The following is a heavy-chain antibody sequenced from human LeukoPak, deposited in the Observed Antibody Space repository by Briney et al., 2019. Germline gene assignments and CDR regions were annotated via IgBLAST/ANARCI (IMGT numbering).Heavy chain of an antibody. CDR2: IYYSGST. V-gene: IGHV4-59*01. J-gene: IGHJ6*03. D-gene: IGHD3-3*01. CDR1: GGSISSYY. CDR3: ARSYDFWSGYYPPSAHYYYYMDV. Sequence: SETLSLTCTVSGGSISSYYWSWIRQPPGKGLEGIGYIYYSGSTNYNPSLKSRVTISVETSKNQFSLKLSSVTAADTAVYYCARSYDFWSGYYPPSAHYYYYMDVWGKGTTVTVSS.